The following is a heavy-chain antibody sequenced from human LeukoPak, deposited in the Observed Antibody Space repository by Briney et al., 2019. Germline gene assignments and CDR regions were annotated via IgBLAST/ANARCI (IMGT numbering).Heavy chain of an antibody. CDR2: IYHSGST. J-gene: IGHJ6*02. CDR3: ARTPYSGYDGGGMDV. CDR1: GGSISSGGYS. V-gene: IGHV4-30-2*01. D-gene: IGHD5-12*01. Sequence: SQTLSLTCAVSGGSISSGGYSLSWIRQAPGKGLEWIVYIYHSGSTYYNPSLKSRVTISVDRSKNQFSLKLSSVTAADTAVYYCARTPYSGYDGGGMDVWGQGTTVTVSS.